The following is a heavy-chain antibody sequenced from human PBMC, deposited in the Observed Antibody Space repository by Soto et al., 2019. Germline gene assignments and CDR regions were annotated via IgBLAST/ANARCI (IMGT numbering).Heavy chain of an antibody. Sequence: GGSLRLSCAASGFTFSSYAMSWVRQAPGKGLEWVSAISGSGGSTYYADSVKGRFTISRDNSKNTLYLQMNSLRAEDTAVYYCAIWDDIVVVPAAIPGYFDYWGQGTLVTVSS. CDR1: GFTFSSYA. D-gene: IGHD2-2*02. J-gene: IGHJ4*02. V-gene: IGHV3-23*01. CDR3: AIWDDIVVVPAAIPGYFDY. CDR2: ISGSGGST.